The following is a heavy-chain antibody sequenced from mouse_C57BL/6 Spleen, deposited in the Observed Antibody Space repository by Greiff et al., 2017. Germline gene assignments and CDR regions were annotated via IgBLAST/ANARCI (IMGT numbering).Heavy chain of an antibody. CDR1: GYTFTDYE. Sequence: QVQLKQSGAELVRPGASVTLSCKASGYTFTDYEMHWVKQTPVHGLEWIGAIDPETGGTAYNQKFKGKAILTADKSSSTAYLELRSLTSEDSAVYYCTRSPYYYGSSYGYFDVWGTGTTVTVSS. CDR3: TRSPYYYGSSYGYFDV. CDR2: IDPETGGT. V-gene: IGHV1-15*01. J-gene: IGHJ1*03. D-gene: IGHD1-1*01.